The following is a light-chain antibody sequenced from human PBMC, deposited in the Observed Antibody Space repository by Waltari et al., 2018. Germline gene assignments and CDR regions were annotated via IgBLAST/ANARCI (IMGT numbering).Light chain of an antibody. CDR2: DDS. Sequence: SYLLTQPPSVSVAPGKTASITCGGNNIGSKSVHWYQQRSGQAPVLVIYDDSVRPSGSPERFSGSNSANTATLTISRIEAGDEADYYCQVWDAASGLVFGGGTKLTVL. CDR3: QVWDAASGLV. V-gene: IGLV3-21*04. J-gene: IGLJ2*01. CDR1: NIGSKS.